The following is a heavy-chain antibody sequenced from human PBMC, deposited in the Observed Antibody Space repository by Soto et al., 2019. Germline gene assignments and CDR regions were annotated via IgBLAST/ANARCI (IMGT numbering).Heavy chain of an antibody. D-gene: IGHD3-22*01. J-gene: IGHJ3*02. CDR1: GFTVSSNY. Sequence: GGSLRLSCAASGFTVSSNYMSWVRQAPGKGLEWVVVIYDGSSTYYADSVKGRFTISRDNSKNTLYLQMNSLRAEDTAVYYCARDPSPYYYDSSGYWAFDIWGQGTMVTVSS. V-gene: IGHV3-53*05. CDR3: ARDPSPYYYDSSGYWAFDI. CDR2: IYDGSST.